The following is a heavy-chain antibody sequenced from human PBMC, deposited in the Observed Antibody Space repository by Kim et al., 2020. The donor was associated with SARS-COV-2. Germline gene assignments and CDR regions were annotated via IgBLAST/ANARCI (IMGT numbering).Heavy chain of an antibody. D-gene: IGHD3-22*01. CDR3: ARENYYDSSGQFPEY. V-gene: IGHV1-46*01. Sequence: KFQGRVTMTRDTSTSTVYMELSSLRSEDTAVYYCARENYYDSSGQFPEYWGQGTLVTVSS. J-gene: IGHJ4*02.